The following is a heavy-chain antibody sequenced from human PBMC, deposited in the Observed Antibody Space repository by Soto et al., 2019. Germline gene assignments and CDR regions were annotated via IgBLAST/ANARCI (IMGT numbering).Heavy chain of an antibody. V-gene: IGHV5-10-1*01. Sequence: SLKISCTASGYTFTNYWIIWVRQMPGKGLEWMGKVDPSDSYTNYSPSFQGHVTISADKSINTAYLQWSSLKPSDTAMYYCARGRYGTSWDWFDSWGQGTLVTVSS. CDR1: GYTFTNYW. CDR3: ARGRYGTSWDWFDS. CDR2: VDPSDSYT. D-gene: IGHD6-6*01. J-gene: IGHJ5*01.